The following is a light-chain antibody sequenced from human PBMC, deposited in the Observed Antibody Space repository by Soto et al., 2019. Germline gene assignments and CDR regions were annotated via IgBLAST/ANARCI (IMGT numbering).Light chain of an antibody. CDR2: LGS. CDR1: QSLLHSSGYYF. J-gene: IGKJ1*01. V-gene: IGKV2-28*01. CDR3: MQSLQTRT. Sequence: DIVVTQSPLSLSVTPGEPASISCRSSQSLLHSSGYYFLDWYLQKPGQSPQVLIYLGSTRASGVRERFGGSGSGTDFSLEMSRVEAEDVGVYYCMQSLQTRTFGQGTKVEIK.